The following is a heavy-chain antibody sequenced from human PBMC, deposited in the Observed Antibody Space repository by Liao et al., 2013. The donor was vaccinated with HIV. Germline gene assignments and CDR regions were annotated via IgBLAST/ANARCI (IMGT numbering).Heavy chain of an antibody. CDR1: GGSFSGYY. V-gene: IGHV4-34*01. CDR2: INHSGST. CDR3: ARALDVHRYNWFDP. J-gene: IGHJ5*02. Sequence: QVQLQQWGAGLLKPSETLSLTCAVYGGSFSGYYWSWIRQPPGKGLEWIGEINHSGSTNYNPSLKSRVTISVDTSKNQFSLKLSSVTAADTAVYYCARALDVHRYNWFDPWGPGNPGHRLL. D-gene: IGHD1-1*01.